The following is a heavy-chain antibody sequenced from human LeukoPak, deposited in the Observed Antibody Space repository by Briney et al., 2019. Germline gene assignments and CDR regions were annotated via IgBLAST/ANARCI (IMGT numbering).Heavy chain of an antibody. Sequence: SETLSLTCTVSGGSISSYYWSWIRQPPGKGLEWIGYIQNSGNSNFNPSLKSRVTISLDTSKNQFSLDLNSVTAADTAVYYCARGRDAFDIWGQGTMVTVSS. CDR1: GGSISSYY. CDR3: ARGRDAFDI. V-gene: IGHV4-59*01. J-gene: IGHJ3*02. CDR2: IQNSGNS.